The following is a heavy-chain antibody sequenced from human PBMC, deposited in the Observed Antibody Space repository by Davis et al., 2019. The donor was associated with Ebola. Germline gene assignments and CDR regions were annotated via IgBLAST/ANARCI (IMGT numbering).Heavy chain of an antibody. CDR3: ARYRSPPGDFDS. CDR2: MLVGSNHK. J-gene: IGHJ4*02. V-gene: IGHV3-21*01. Sequence: GGSLRLSCAASGFTFFDSSLNWVRQAPGKGLEWVPSMLVGSNHKYYADSVKGRFTISSDDAENSVYLHMNSLRVEDTAMYYCARYRSPPGDFDSWGRGTLVTVSS. D-gene: IGHD2-8*02. CDR1: GFTFFDSS.